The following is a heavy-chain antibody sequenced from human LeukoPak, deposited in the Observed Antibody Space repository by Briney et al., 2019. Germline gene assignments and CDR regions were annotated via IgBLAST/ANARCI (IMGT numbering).Heavy chain of an antibody. Sequence: PSETLSLTCTVSGGSISSGNYYWSWIRQPAGKGLEWIGRIYRTGSTNYNPSLEGRVTITIDTSKNQFSLQLTSVTAADTALYYCARLTYGGNSDVWGQGTLVTVSS. J-gene: IGHJ4*02. V-gene: IGHV4-61*02. CDR1: GGSISSGNYY. CDR3: ARLTYGGNSDV. CDR2: IYRTGST. D-gene: IGHD4-23*01.